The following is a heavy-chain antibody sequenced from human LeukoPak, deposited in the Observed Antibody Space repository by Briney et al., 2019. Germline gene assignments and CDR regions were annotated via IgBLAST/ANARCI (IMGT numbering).Heavy chain of an antibody. CDR2: IYYTGNT. CDR3: ARDGALGNAFDI. CDR1: GGSISSYY. J-gene: IGHJ3*02. D-gene: IGHD3-16*01. Sequence: SETLSLTCTVSGGSISSYYWSWIRQPPGKGLEWIGFIYYTGNTNYNPSLKGRVTISVDTSKNQFSLKLSSVTAADTAVYYCARDGALGNAFDIWGQGTMVTVSS. V-gene: IGHV4-59*12.